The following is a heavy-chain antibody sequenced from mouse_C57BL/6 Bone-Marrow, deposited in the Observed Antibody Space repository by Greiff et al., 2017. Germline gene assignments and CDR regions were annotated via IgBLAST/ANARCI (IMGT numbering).Heavy chain of an antibody. Sequence: EVQRVESGGGLVKPGGSLKLSCAASGFTFSSYTMSWVRQTPEKRLEWVATISGGGGNTYYPDSVKGRFTISRDNAKNTLDLQMRSLRSEGTALYYCARHRGYRFDYWGQGTTLTVSS. J-gene: IGHJ2*01. CDR2: ISGGGGNT. V-gene: IGHV5-9*01. D-gene: IGHD3-1*01. CDR1: GFTFSSYT. CDR3: ARHRGYRFDY.